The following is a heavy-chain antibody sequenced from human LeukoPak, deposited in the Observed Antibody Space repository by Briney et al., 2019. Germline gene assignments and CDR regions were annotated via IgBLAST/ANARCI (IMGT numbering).Heavy chain of an antibody. CDR3: AGYCSSSSCYTNYYYYMDV. CDR2: IYTSGST. J-gene: IGHJ6*03. Sequence: PSETLSLTCTVSGGSISSGSYYWSWIRQPAGKGLEWIGRIYTSGSTNYNPSLKSRVTMSVDTSKNQFSLKLSSVTAADTAVYYCAGYCSSSSCYTNYYYYMDVWGKGTTVTVSS. CDR1: GGSISSGSYY. D-gene: IGHD2-2*02. V-gene: IGHV4-61*02.